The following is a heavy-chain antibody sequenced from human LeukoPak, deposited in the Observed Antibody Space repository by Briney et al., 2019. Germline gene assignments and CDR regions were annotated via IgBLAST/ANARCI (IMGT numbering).Heavy chain of an antibody. CDR1: GYSISSGYY. Sequence: PSETLSLTCTVSGYSISSGYYWGWIRQPPGKRLEWIGSIYHSGSTYYNPSLKSRVTISADTSKNQFSLKLSSVTAADTAVYYCARVGLQAYDYWGQGTLVTVSS. D-gene: IGHD5-24*01. CDR3: ARVGLQAYDY. J-gene: IGHJ4*02. V-gene: IGHV4-38-2*02. CDR2: IYHSGST.